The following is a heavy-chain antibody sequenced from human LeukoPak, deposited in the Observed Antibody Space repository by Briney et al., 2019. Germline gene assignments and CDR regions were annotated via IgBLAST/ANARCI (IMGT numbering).Heavy chain of an antibody. Sequence: PGGSPRLFCAASAFTFSSYWRSWGRHAQGKRLEGLANIKQEGSERYYVSPVKGRFTTSRDTAKNSLYLQIKSLRAEETVVYYCARERRNSWYDYWGQRTLVT. D-gene: IGHD6-13*01. J-gene: IGHJ4*02. CDR2: IKQEGSER. CDR3: ARERRNSWYDY. V-gene: IGHV3-7*01. CDR1: AFTFSSYW.